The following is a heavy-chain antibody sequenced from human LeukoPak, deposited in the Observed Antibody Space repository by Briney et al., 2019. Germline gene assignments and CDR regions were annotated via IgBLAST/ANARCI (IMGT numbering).Heavy chain of an antibody. CDR1: GGSISSSSYY. CDR2: IYYSGSS. Sequence: ETLSLTCTVSGGSISSSSYYWGWIRQPPGKGLKWIGSIYYSGSSYYNPSLKSRVTISVHTSKNQFSLKLSSVTAADTAVYYCARHVDTATDYFDYWGQGTLVTVSS. CDR3: ARHVDTATDYFDY. J-gene: IGHJ4*02. D-gene: IGHD5-18*01. V-gene: IGHV4-39*01.